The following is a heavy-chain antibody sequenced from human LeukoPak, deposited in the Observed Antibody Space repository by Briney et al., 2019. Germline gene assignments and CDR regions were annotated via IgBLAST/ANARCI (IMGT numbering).Heavy chain of an antibody. D-gene: IGHD1-14*01. J-gene: IGHJ4*02. Sequence: GESLKISCTGSGYTFTDHWISWVRRMPGKGLEWMGRIDPSDSYTHYIPSLQGHVTISTDKSISTAYLQWSSLKASDTAIYYCARNTGGTLTLWGQGTLVTVSS. CDR3: ARNTGGTLTL. CDR2: IDPSDSYT. CDR1: GYTFTDHW. V-gene: IGHV5-10-1*01.